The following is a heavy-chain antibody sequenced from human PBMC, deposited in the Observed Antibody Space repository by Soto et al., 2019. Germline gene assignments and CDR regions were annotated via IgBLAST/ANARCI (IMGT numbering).Heavy chain of an antibody. Sequence: GGSLRLSCAASGFTFSSYAMHWVRQAPGKGLEWVAVISYDGSNKYYADSVKGRFTISRDNSKNTLYLQMNSLRAEDTAVYYCARGDTAMVTVYWGQGTLVTVSS. V-gene: IGHV3-30-3*01. D-gene: IGHD5-18*01. CDR1: GFTFSSYA. CDR2: ISYDGSNK. CDR3: ARGDTAMVTVY. J-gene: IGHJ4*02.